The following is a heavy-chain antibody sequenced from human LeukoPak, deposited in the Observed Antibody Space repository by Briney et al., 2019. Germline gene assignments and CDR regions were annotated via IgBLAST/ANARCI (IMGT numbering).Heavy chain of an antibody. CDR3: AREIQSSSSSFSFDY. J-gene: IGHJ4*02. V-gene: IGHV1-3*01. CDR2: INAGNGNT. D-gene: IGHD6-6*01. Sequence: ASVKVSCKASGYTFTSYAMHWVRQAPGQRLEWMGWINAGNGNTKYSQKFQGRVTITRDTSASTAYMELSSLRSEDTAMYYCAREIQSSSSSFSFDYWGQGTLVTVSS. CDR1: GYTFTSYA.